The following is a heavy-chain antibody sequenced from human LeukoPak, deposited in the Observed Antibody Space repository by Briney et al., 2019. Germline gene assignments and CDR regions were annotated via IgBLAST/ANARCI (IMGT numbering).Heavy chain of an antibody. CDR2: IYYSGST. Sequence: SETLSLTCTVSGGSISSYYWSWIRQPPGKGLEWIGYIYYSGSTNYNPSLKSRVTISVDTSKNQFSLKLSSVTAADTAVYYCASCSLTSIVATTYYFDYWGQGTLVTVSS. D-gene: IGHD5-12*01. CDR3: ASCSLTSIVATTYYFDY. CDR1: GGSISSYY. J-gene: IGHJ4*02. V-gene: IGHV4-59*01.